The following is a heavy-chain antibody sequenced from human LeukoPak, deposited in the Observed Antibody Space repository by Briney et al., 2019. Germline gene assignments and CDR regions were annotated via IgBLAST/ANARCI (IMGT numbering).Heavy chain of an antibody. J-gene: IGHJ5*02. CDR2: IGTAGDT. V-gene: IGHV3-13*01. CDR3: ATSPTFDP. Sequence: PGGSLRLSCAASGFTFSSYDMHWVRQATGKGLEWVSAIGTAGDTYYPGSVKGRFTISRDNSKNTLYLQMNNLRAEDTAVYYCATSPTFDPWGQGTLVTVSS. CDR1: GFTFSSYD.